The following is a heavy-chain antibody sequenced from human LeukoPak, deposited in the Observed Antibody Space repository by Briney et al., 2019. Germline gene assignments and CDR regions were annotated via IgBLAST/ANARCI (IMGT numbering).Heavy chain of an antibody. Sequence: GGSLRLSCAASEFTFSTYGMHWVRQAPGKGLEWVEVISYDGSYKFYADSVKGRFTISRDNSKSTLYLQMNSLRAEDTAVYYCAKDRYSGLNTIDYWGQGTLVTVSS. CDR3: AKDRYSGLNTIDY. D-gene: IGHD6-13*01. V-gene: IGHV3-30*18. CDR1: EFTFSTYG. J-gene: IGHJ4*02. CDR2: ISYDGSYK.